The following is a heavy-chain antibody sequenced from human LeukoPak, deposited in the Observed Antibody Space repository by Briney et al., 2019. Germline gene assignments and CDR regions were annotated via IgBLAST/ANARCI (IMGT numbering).Heavy chain of an antibody. CDR2: INPNSGGT. V-gene: IGHV1-2*02. D-gene: IGHD4-17*01. CDR1: GHTFNSYD. Sequence: GASVKVSCKTSGHTFNSYDINWVRQTTGQGLEWMGWINPNSGGTNYAQKFQGRVTMTRDTSISTAYMELSRLRSDDTAVYYCARDLSRGKGTGDYILSRWGQGTLVTVSS. J-gene: IGHJ4*02. CDR3: ARDLSRGKGTGDYILSR.